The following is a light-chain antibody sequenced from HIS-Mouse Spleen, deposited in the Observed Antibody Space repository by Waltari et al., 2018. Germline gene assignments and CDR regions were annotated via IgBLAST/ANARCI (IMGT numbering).Light chain of an antibody. J-gene: IGLJ2*01. Sequence: SYELTQPPSVSVSPGQTARITCSGDALPKKYAYWYQQKSGQAPVLVIYEDSKRPSGMPERFSGASSGTMATFTISGAQVEDEADYYCYSTDSSGNHRVFGGGTKLTVL. CDR1: ALPKKY. CDR2: EDS. CDR3: YSTDSSGNHRV. V-gene: IGLV3-10*01.